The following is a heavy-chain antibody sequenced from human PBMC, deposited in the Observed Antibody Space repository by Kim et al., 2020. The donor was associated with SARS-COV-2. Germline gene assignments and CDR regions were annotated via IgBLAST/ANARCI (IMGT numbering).Heavy chain of an antibody. V-gene: IGHV3-48*03. Sequence: GGSLRLSCAASGFTFSSYEMNWVRQAPGKGLEWVSYISSSGSTIYYADSVKVRFTISRDNAKNSLYLQMNSLRAEDTAVYYCARDKVSSVPGGRYYYGMDVWGQGTTVTVSS. CDR2: ISSSGSTI. CDR3: ARDKVSSVPGGRYYYGMDV. J-gene: IGHJ6*02. CDR1: GFTFSSYE. D-gene: IGHD1-26*01.